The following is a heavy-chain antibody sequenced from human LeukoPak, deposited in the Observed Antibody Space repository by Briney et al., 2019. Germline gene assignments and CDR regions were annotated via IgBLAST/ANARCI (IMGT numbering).Heavy chain of an antibody. CDR1: GGSISSDY. CDR2: VHHSGST. V-gene: IGHV4-59*01. CDR3: AGYGSGSYYKAFDY. Sequence: PSETLSLTCTVSGGSISSDYWGWIRQPPGKGLEWIAYVHHSGSTSYNPSLKSRVTISIDTSKNQFSLKLSSVTAADTAVYYCAGYGSGSYYKAFDYWGQGTLVTVSS. D-gene: IGHD3-10*01. J-gene: IGHJ4*02.